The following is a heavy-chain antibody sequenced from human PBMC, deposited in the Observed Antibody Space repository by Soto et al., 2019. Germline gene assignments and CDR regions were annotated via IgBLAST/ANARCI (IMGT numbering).Heavy chain of an antibody. CDR3: ARWSYLDY. Sequence: DVQLWESGGGLVQPGGSLRLSCAASGFSFGSYALSWVRQAPGKGLGWVSTISGSDGKTFYADSVKGRFSIARDTSQSTLYLEMNSLRADDTAMYYCARWSYLDYWGQGTRVTVSS. CDR2: ISGSDGKT. CDR1: GFSFGSYA. D-gene: IGHD3-3*01. V-gene: IGHV3-23*01. J-gene: IGHJ4*02.